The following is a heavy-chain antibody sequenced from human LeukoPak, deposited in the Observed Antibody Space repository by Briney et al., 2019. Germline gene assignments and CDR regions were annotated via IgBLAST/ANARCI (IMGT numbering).Heavy chain of an antibody. CDR3: AKEGYSSSWNADFDY. D-gene: IGHD6-13*01. J-gene: IGHJ4*02. CDR2: ISGNGRTT. CDR1: GFTFSSYA. V-gene: IGHV3-23*01. Sequence: GGSLRLSCAASGFTFSSYAMSWVRQAPGKGLGWVSAISGNGRTTYYADSVKGRFTISRDNSKNTLYLQMNSLRAEDTAVYYCAKEGYSSSWNADFDYWGQGTLVTVSS.